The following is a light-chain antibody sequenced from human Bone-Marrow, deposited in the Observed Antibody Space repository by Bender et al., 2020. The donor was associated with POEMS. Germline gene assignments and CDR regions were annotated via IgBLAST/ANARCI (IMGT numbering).Light chain of an antibody. CDR1: SSDVGTYNY. Sequence: QSALTQPRSVSGSPGQSVTISCTGSSSDVGTYNYVSWYQHHPGKAPNLMIFDVSRRPSGVPDRFSGSKSGNTASLTISGLQAEDEADYYCQTWGTGIAVFGGGTQLTVL. J-gene: IGLJ7*01. CDR3: QTWGTGIAV. V-gene: IGLV2-11*01. CDR2: DVS.